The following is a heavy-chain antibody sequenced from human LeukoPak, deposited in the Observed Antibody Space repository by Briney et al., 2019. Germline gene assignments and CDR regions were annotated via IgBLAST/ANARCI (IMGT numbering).Heavy chain of an antibody. J-gene: IGHJ6*03. CDR3: ARDHRPEIQYYHMDV. D-gene: IGHD1-14*01. CDR1: GFRFSNYG. Sequence: GGSLRLSCAASGFRFSNYGMHWVRQAPGKGLEWVAALLYDGNTKHYADSVRGRFTISRDISKNTFYLQMNSLTAEDTAVYYCARDHRPEIQYYHMDVWGKGTTVAVSS. CDR2: LLYDGNTK. V-gene: IGHV3-33*01.